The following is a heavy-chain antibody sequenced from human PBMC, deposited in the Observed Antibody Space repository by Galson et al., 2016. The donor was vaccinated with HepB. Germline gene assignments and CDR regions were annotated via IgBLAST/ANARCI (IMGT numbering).Heavy chain of an antibody. J-gene: IGHJ4*02. V-gene: IGHV3-7*01. Sequence: SLRLSCAASGFTFSNDWMTWVRQAPGKGLEWVANIKEDGSEKNYVDSVKGRFTISRDNAKKSVYLQMNSLRDEDTAVYHCVRYRANLNYWGQGTLVTVSS. CDR3: VRYRANLNY. CDR2: IKEDGSEK. D-gene: IGHD1-26*01. CDR1: GFTFSNDW.